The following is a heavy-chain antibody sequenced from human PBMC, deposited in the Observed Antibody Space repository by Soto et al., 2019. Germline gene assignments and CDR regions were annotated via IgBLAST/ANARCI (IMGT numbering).Heavy chain of an antibody. CDR2: ISSSSSTI. V-gene: IGHV3-48*01. D-gene: IGHD3-10*01. CDR3: ARERYYYGSGSYSDAFDI. Sequence: PGGSLRLSCAASGFTFSSHSMNWVRQAPGKGLEWVSYISSSSSTIYYADSVKGRFTISRDNAKNSLYLQMNSLRAEDTAVYYCARERYYYGSGSYSDAFDIWGQGTMVT. J-gene: IGHJ3*02. CDR1: GFTFSSHS.